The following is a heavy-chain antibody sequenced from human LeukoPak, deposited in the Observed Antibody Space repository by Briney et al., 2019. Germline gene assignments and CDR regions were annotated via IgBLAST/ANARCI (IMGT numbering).Heavy chain of an antibody. CDR2: ISSSSSYT. Sequence: GGSLRLSCAASGFTFSDYYMSWIRQAPGKGLEWVSYISSSSSYTNYADSVKGRFTISRDNAKNSLYLQMNSLRAEDTAVHYCASIPTYYYDSSGSAVDYWGQGTLVTVSS. CDR3: ASIPTYYYDSSGSAVDY. D-gene: IGHD3-22*01. J-gene: IGHJ4*02. V-gene: IGHV3-11*03. CDR1: GFTFSDYY.